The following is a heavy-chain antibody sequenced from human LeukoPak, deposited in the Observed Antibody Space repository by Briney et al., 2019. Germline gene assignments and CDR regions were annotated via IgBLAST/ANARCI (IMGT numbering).Heavy chain of an antibody. CDR1: GFTFSRYS. Sequence: GGSLRLSCAASGFTFSRYSMNWVRQAPGKGLEWVSSISSSSSYIYYADSVKGRFTFSRDNAKNSLYLQMNSLRAEDTAVYYCARDLIQAPTDFYGMDVWGQGTTVTVPS. CDR3: ARDLIQAPTDFYGMDV. J-gene: IGHJ6*02. V-gene: IGHV3-21*01. D-gene: IGHD2-8*01. CDR2: ISSSSSYI.